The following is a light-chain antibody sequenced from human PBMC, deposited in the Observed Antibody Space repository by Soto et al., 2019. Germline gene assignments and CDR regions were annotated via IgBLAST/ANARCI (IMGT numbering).Light chain of an antibody. J-gene: IGKJ4*01. Sequence: EVVMRQSPATLSVSPGAGATLSCRASQGIGDTLAWYQNKPGQTPRLRIYATSTRATGVPARFSGSRSGTDFTLTINSLQSEDCAVSDGQRYNNWPLTFGGGTKVESK. CDR2: ATS. CDR3: QRYNNWPLT. CDR1: QGIGDT. V-gene: IGKV3-15*01.